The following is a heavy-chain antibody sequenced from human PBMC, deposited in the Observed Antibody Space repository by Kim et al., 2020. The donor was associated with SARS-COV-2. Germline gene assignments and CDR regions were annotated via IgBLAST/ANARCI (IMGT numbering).Heavy chain of an antibody. Sequence: SETLSLTCTVSGGSISSGGYYWSWIRQHPGKGLEWIGYIYYSGSTYYNPSLKSRVTISVDTSKNQFSLKLSSVTAAYTAVYYCAREYILTGYWRSAFDIWGQGTMVTVSS. CDR3: AREYILTGYWRSAFDI. CDR1: GGSISSGGYY. J-gene: IGHJ3*02. D-gene: IGHD3-9*01. V-gene: IGHV4-31*03. CDR2: IYYSGST.